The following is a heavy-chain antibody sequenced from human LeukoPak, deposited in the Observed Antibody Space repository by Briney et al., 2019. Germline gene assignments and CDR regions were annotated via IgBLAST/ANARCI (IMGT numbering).Heavy chain of an antibody. CDR3: AKGGYGIQLWWAFDI. CDR2: ISYDGSNK. J-gene: IGHJ3*02. D-gene: IGHD5-18*01. Sequence: GRSLRLSCAASGFTFSSYDMHWVRQAPGKGLEWVALISYDGSNKYYADSVKGRFTISRDSSKNTLYLQMNSLRPEDTAIYYCAKGGYGIQLWWAFDIWGQGTMVPISS. CDR1: GFTFSSYD. V-gene: IGHV3-30*18.